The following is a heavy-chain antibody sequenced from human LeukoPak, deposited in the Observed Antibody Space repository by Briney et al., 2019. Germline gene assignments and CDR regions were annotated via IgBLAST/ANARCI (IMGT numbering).Heavy chain of an antibody. CDR1: GFTFSSYG. D-gene: IGHD2/OR15-2a*01. CDR2: ISGSGAWT. V-gene: IGHV3-23*01. Sequence: GGSLRLSCAASGFTFSSYGMTWVRQAPGKGLEWVSGISGSGAWTYFADSVKGRFTISRDNSKNTLYLQMNSLRAEDTAVYYCAKDRIRVLSTLQYWGQGTLVTVSS. CDR3: AKDRIRVLSTLQY. J-gene: IGHJ4*02.